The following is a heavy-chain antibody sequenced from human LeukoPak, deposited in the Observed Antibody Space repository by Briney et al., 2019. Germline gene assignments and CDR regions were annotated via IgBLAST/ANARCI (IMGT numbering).Heavy chain of an antibody. CDR2: ISRDGSTP. D-gene: IGHD3-16*01. CDR3: ARDIRGNYFDS. V-gene: IGHV3-43*01. CDR1: GFIFDDSL. J-gene: IGHJ4*02. Sequence: PGGSLRLSCVASGFIFDDSLMHWVRQAPGKGLERISLISRDGSTPYYADSVKGRFTISRDNSKNSLFLQMNSLTPEDTAVYYCARDIRGNYFDSWGQGTLVTVSS.